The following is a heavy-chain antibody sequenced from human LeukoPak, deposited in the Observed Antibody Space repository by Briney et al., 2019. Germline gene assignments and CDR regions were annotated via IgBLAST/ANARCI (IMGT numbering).Heavy chain of an antibody. CDR1: GGSISSGSYY. J-gene: IGHJ4*02. CDR2: IYTSGST. CDR3: ARDLKRGYSSGRYSRGTGSSNDY. Sequence: SETLSLTCTVSGGSISSGSYYWRWIRQPAGKGLEWIGRIYTSGSTNYNPSLKSRVTISVDTSKNQFSLKLSSVTAADTAVYYCARDLKRGYSSGRYSRGTGSSNDYWGQGTLVTVSS. D-gene: IGHD6-19*01. V-gene: IGHV4-61*02.